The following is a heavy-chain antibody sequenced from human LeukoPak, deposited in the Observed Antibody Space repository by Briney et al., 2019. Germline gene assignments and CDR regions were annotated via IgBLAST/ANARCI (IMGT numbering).Heavy chain of an antibody. CDR3: ARVIPYYYDSSGYYYYFDY. Sequence: ASVKVSCKASGYTFTSYDINWVRQATGQGLEWMGWMNPNSGNTGYAQKFQGRVTMTRNTSISTAYMELSSLRSEDTAVYYCARVIPYYYDSSGYYYYFDYWGQGTLVTVSS. CDR1: GYTFTSYD. V-gene: IGHV1-8*01. CDR2: MNPNSGNT. J-gene: IGHJ4*02. D-gene: IGHD3-22*01.